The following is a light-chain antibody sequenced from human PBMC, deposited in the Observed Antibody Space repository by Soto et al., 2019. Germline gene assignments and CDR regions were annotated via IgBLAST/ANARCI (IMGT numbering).Light chain of an antibody. Sequence: EIVLTQSPGTLSLSPGERATLSCRASQSVSSSYLTWYQQKPGQAPRLLIYGASSRATGIPDRFSGSVSGTDVTLTISRLEPEDYAVYCCQQYRSSPPLTFGGGTKVEIK. CDR2: GAS. J-gene: IGKJ4*01. V-gene: IGKV3-20*01. CDR1: QSVSSSY. CDR3: QQYRSSPPLT.